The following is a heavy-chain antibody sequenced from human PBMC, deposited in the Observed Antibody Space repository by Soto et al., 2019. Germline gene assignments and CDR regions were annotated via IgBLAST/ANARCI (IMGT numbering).Heavy chain of an antibody. CDR1: GYTFTSYG. CDR2: ISAYNGNT. J-gene: IGHJ4*02. D-gene: IGHD4-4*01. CDR3: ARGLYNNYNGDDYYFDY. Sequence: ASVKVSCKASGYTFTSYGISWVRQAPGQGLEWMGWISAYNGNTNYAQKLQGRVTMTTDTSTSTAYMELRSLRSDDTAVYYCARGLYNNYNGDDYYFDYWSQGTLVTVSS. V-gene: IGHV1-18*01.